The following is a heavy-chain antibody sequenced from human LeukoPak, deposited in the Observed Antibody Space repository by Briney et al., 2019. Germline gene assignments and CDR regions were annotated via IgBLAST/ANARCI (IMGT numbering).Heavy chain of an antibody. CDR1: GFTFSTYA. J-gene: IGHJ1*01. D-gene: IGHD2-15*01. CDR3: AICFSEVGFFQH. CDR2: VGGGGDNT. Sequence: PGGSLRLSCAASGFTFSTYAMSWVRQTAEKGLEWVSTVGGGGDNTYYAYSVKGRFTISRHNSKNTLYLQMNGLRAEDTAIYYCAICFSEVGFFQHWGQGTLVTVSS. V-gene: IGHV3-23*01.